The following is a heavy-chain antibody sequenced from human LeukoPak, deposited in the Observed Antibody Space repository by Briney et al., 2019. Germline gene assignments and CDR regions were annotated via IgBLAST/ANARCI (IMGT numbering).Heavy chain of an antibody. CDR1: GGSFSSYY. J-gene: IGHJ4*02. CDR3: ARGGWHSSSWYFDY. Sequence: PSETLSLTCAVYGGSFSSYYWSWIRQPPGRGLEWIGEITHGGSTNYNPSLRSRVTISVDTSKNQFSLELNSVTAADTAVYYCARGGWHSSSWYFDYWGQGTLITVSS. CDR2: ITHGGST. V-gene: IGHV4-34*01. D-gene: IGHD6-13*01.